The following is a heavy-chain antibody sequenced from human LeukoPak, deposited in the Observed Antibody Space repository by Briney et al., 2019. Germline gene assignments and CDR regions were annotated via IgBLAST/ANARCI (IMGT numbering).Heavy chain of an antibody. J-gene: IGHJ4*02. CDR3: AGDTYYDYVWGSYRKTDYFDY. Sequence: PGGSLRLSCAASGFTFSSYEMNWVRQAPGKGLEWVSYISSSGSTIYYADSVKGRFTISRDNAKNSLYLQMNSLRAEDTAVYYCAGDTYYDYVWGSYRKTDYFDYWGQGTLVTVSS. V-gene: IGHV3-48*03. CDR1: GFTFSSYE. D-gene: IGHD3-16*02. CDR2: ISSSGSTI.